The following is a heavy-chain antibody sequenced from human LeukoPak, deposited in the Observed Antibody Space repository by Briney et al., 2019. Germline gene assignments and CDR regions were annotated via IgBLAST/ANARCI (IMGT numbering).Heavy chain of an antibody. CDR1: GFTVSSNY. CDR3: ASSNSRFEGIFEN. Sequence: GGSLRLSCAASGFTVSSNYMSWVRQAPGKGLEWVSVIYSGGSTYYADSVKGRFTISRDNSKNTLYLQMNSLRAEDTAVYYCASSNSRFEGIFENWGQGTLVTVSS. CDR2: IYSGGST. D-gene: IGHD3-16*01. J-gene: IGHJ4*02. V-gene: IGHV3-53*01.